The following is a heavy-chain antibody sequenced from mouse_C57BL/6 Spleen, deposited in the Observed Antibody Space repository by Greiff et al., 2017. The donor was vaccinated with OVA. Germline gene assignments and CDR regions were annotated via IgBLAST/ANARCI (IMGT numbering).Heavy chain of an antibody. D-gene: IGHD1-1*01. Sequence: EVHLVESGGGLVQPGESLKLSCESNEYEFPSHDMSWVRKTPEKRLELVAAINSDGGSTYYPDTMESRFIISRDNTKKTLYLQMMSLRAEDSDLYYGARHESYYSSSPAWFAYWGQGTLVTVSA. V-gene: IGHV5-2*01. CDR2: INSDGGST. CDR3: ARHESYYSSSPAWFAY. CDR1: EYEFPSHD. J-gene: IGHJ3*01.